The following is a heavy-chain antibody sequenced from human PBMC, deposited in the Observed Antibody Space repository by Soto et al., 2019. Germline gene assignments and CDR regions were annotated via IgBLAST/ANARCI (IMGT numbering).Heavy chain of an antibody. CDR1: GGSISSGGYY. CDR2: IYYSGST. Sequence: SETLSLTCTVSGGSISSGGYYWSWIRQHPGKGLEWVGYIYYSGSTYYNPSLKSRVTISVDTSKNQFSLKLSSVTAADTAVYYCARETTVTTRGFDYWGQGTLVTVSS. J-gene: IGHJ4*02. D-gene: IGHD4-17*01. CDR3: ARETTVTTRGFDY. V-gene: IGHV4-31*03.